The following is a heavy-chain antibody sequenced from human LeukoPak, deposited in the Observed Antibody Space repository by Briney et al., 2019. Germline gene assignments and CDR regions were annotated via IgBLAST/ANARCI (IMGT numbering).Heavy chain of an antibody. D-gene: IGHD3-9*01. CDR3: ARDGYHDVLTGYSRNWFDP. J-gene: IGHJ5*02. CDR1: GDNFSVYY. V-gene: IGHV1-2*02. Sequence: ASVKVSCTASGDNFSVYYIHWVRQAPGQGPEWMGWINPNSGGTKYAQKFQGRVTMTRDTSMRTAYMELSRLRSDDTAVYYCARDGYHDVLTGYSRNWFDPWGQGTLVTVSS. CDR2: INPNSGGT.